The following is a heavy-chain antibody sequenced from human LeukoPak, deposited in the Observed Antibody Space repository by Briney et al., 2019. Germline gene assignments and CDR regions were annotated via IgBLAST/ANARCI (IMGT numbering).Heavy chain of an antibody. CDR2: IRVSDGAR. CDR1: GFNFPTYA. V-gene: IGHV3-23*01. J-gene: IGHJ4*02. D-gene: IGHD2-8*01. CDR3: AKDSMVYGDDY. Sequence: PGGSLRLSCAASGFNFPTYAMQWVRQAPGKGLEWVSSIRVSDGARFYADSVKGRFTTSRDNSKNTLFLQMNSLRVEDTAVYYCAKDSMVYGDDYWGQGTLVTVSS.